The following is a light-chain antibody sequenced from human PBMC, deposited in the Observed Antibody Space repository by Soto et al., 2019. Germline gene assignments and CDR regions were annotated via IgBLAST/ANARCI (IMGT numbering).Light chain of an antibody. Sequence: EIVLTQSPATVSVSPGERATHSCRASQSVSSLLAWYQQKPGQAPSLLIYRASTRATGISGSFSGSGSGTDFTLTISRLEPEDFAVYYCQQYSSSLITFGQGTRLEIK. CDR3: QQYSSSLIT. CDR1: QSVSSL. CDR2: RAS. J-gene: IGKJ5*01. V-gene: IGKV3-15*01.